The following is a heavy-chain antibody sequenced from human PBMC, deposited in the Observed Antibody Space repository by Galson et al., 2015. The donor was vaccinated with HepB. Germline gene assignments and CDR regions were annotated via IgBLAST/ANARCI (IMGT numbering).Heavy chain of an antibody. CDR2: IIPILGIA. V-gene: IGHV1-69*04. D-gene: IGHD5-24*01. CDR3: ARDRGPGGRDGYNAYDY. Sequence: SVKVSCKASGGTFSSYTISWVRQAPGQGLEWMGRIIPILGIANYAQKFQGRVTITADKSTSTAYMELSSLRSEDTAVYYCARDRGPGGRDGYNAYDYWGQGTLVTVSS. CDR1: GGTFSSYT. J-gene: IGHJ4*02.